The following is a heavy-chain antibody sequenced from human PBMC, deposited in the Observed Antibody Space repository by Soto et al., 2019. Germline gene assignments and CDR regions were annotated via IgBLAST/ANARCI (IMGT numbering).Heavy chain of an antibody. Sequence: GGSLRLSCEVSGFTFSRYGMHWVRQAPGKGLEWVAFIWYDGSNKNYGDSVKGRFTVSRDDLKNTVYLQMKSLRVEDTAVYYCARSDLEWLQVADYYYYMDVWGKGTTVTVSS. J-gene: IGHJ6*03. V-gene: IGHV3-33*01. CDR3: ARSDLEWLQVADYYYYMDV. CDR2: IWYDGSNK. CDR1: GFTFSRYG. D-gene: IGHD3-3*01.